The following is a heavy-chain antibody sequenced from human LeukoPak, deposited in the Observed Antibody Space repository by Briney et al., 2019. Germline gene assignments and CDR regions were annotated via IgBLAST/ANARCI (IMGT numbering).Heavy chain of an antibody. Sequence: GGSLRLSCAASGFMFSSNWMSWVRLAPGKGLVWVANIKEDGTETYYVDSVKGRFTISRDNAKNSLYLQMNSLRVEDTAVYYCAKEGRSLQTYWGQGTLVTVSS. V-gene: IGHV3-7*03. J-gene: IGHJ4*02. D-gene: IGHD5-24*01. CDR2: IKEDGTET. CDR1: GFMFSSNW. CDR3: AKEGRSLQTY.